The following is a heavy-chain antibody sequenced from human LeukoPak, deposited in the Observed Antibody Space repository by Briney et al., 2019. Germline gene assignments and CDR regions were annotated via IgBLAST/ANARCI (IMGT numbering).Heavy chain of an antibody. D-gene: IGHD1-26*01. CDR3: ARDGRDYNGDYYYYMDV. J-gene: IGHJ6*03. V-gene: IGHV3-74*01. CDR1: GFTFSSYW. CDR2: INSDGSST. Sequence: GGSLRLSCAASGFTFSSYWMHWVRQGPGKGLVWVSRINSDGSSTNYADSVKGRFTISRYNAKNTLYLQMNSLRAEDTAVYYCARDGRDYNGDYYYYMDVWGKGTTVTVSS.